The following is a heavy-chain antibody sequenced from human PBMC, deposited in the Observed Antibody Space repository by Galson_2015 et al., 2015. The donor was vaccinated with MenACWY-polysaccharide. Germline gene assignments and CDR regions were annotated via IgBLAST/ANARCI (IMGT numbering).Heavy chain of an antibody. Sequence: QSGAEVKKPGESLKISCRGSGYRFTHYWIDWVRQVPGKGLEWMGTIYAGDSDTKYSPSLEGQVTISADKSISTAYLQWSSVKASDTAMYYYARRKGDLSFPLYPYNGLDVWGQGTTVTVSS. CDR2: IYAGDSDT. D-gene: IGHD3-16*02. CDR3: ARRKGDLSFPLYPYNGLDV. V-gene: IGHV5-51*01. CDR1: GYRFTHYW. J-gene: IGHJ6*02.